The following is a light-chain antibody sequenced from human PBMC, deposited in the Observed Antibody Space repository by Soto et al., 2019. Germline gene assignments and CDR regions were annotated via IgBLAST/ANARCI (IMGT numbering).Light chain of an antibody. CDR2: ASS. J-gene: IGKJ1*01. V-gene: IGKV1-9*01. CDR1: QGIGTY. CDR3: QQVDSYPRT. Sequence: IQLTQSPSTLSAAVGDSVPLTCRASQGIGTYLVWYQQKSGKAPTVLIYASSTLQTGVPSRFSGSGSGTDFSLTISSLHPEDVATYYCQQVDSYPRTFGQGTKVDIK.